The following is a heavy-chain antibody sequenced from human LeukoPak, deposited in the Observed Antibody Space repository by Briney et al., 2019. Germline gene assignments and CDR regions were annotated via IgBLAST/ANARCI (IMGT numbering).Heavy chain of an antibody. D-gene: IGHD6-13*01. V-gene: IGHV3-23*01. CDR3: AKDRAQQLVLDF. CDR2: ISGSGGST. CDR1: GFTFSSYA. Sequence: GGSLRLSCAASGFTFSSYAMSWVRQAPGKGLEWVSAISGSGGSTYYADSVKGRFTISRDTSKNTLFLQMNSLRAEDTAVYYCAKDRAQQLVLDFWGQGTLVTVSS. J-gene: IGHJ4*02.